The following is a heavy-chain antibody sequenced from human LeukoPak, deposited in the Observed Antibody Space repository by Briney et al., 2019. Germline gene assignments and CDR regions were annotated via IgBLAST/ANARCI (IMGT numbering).Heavy chain of an antibody. CDR3: ASQTGLSSGY. Sequence: TGGSLRLSCAASGFTFSSYAMHWVRQAPGKGLEWVAVISYDGSNKYYADSVKGRFTISRDNAKNSLYLQMNSLRAEDTAVYYCASQTGLSSGYWGQGTLVTVSS. V-gene: IGHV3-30-3*01. J-gene: IGHJ4*02. CDR1: GFTFSSYA. CDR2: ISYDGSNK. D-gene: IGHD3-10*01.